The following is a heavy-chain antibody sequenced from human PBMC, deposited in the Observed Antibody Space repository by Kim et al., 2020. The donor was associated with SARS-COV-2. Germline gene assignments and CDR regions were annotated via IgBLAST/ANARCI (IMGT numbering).Heavy chain of an antibody. CDR1: GFSFSRYA. J-gene: IGHJ6*04. Sequence: GGSLRLSCAASGFSFSRYAMHWVRQAPGKGLEWVAFLWFDGSNKDYADSVKGRFTISRDNSKNTLYLQINSLRAEDTAVYYCAKVLWDAAMVNYDYYGMDGWGKGTTVTVSS. CDR2: LWFDGSNK. D-gene: IGHD5-18*01. CDR3: AKVLWDAAMVNYDYYGMDG. V-gene: IGHV3-30*02.